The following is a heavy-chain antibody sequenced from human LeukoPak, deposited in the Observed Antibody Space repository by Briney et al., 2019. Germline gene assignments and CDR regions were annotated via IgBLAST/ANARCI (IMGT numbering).Heavy chain of an antibody. CDR1: GYTFTTYG. D-gene: IGHD6-6*01. Sequence: ASVKVSCKASGYTFTTYGITWVRQAPGQGLEWMGWISAYNGDTNYAQKLQGRATMTTDTSTSTAYMELRSLRSDDTAIYYCARGGSGSSTWFDPWGQGTLVTVSS. CDR2: ISAYNGDT. CDR3: ARGGSGSSTWFDP. J-gene: IGHJ5*02. V-gene: IGHV1-18*01.